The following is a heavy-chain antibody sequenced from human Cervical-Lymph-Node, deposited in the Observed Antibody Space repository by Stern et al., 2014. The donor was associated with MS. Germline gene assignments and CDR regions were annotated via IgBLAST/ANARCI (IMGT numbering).Heavy chain of an antibody. V-gene: IGHV2-70*13. Sequence: QVTLRESGPALLRPTQTLTLTCSFSGFSLTTTGMCVSWIRQPPGKALEWLALIDWGDEKYYSTSLKSRLTISKDTPNNQVVLTMTNVDPVDTATYFCARSRSLYYYYGMDVWGQGATVTVSS. CDR2: IDWGDEK. J-gene: IGHJ6*02. D-gene: IGHD3-16*01. CDR3: ARSRSLYYYYGMDV. CDR1: GFSLTTTGMC.